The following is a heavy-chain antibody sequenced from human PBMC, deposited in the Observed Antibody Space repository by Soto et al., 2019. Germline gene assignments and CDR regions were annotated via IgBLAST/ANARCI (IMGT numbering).Heavy chain of an antibody. CDR2: ISSSSSTI. J-gene: IGHJ4*02. V-gene: IGHV3-48*01. Sequence: GGPLRLSCAASGFTFSSYSMNWVRQAPGKGLEWVSYISSSSSTIYYADSVKGRFTISRDNAKNSLYLQMNSLRVEDTAVYYCARGSTIFGVITYFDYWGQGTLVTVSS. D-gene: IGHD3-3*01. CDR1: GFTFSSYS. CDR3: ARGSTIFGVITYFDY.